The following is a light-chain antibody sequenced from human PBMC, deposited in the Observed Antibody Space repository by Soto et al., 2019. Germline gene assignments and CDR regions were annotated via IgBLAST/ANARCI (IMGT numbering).Light chain of an antibody. CDR3: QQFRASPFT. CDR1: QAISNA. V-gene: IGKV1-13*02. J-gene: IGKJ4*01. CDR2: DVS. Sequence: AIQLTQSPSSLSASVGARVAITCRASQAISNALAWYQQKPGRPPILLIYDVSTLESGVPSRFSGSGSGTDFTLTIRSLQPEDFATYFCQQFRASPFTFGGGTRVDIK.